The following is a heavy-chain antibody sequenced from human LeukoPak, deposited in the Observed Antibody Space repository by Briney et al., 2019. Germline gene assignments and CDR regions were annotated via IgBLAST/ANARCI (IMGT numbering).Heavy chain of an antibody. V-gene: IGHV3-30*18. Sequence: GGPLRLSCAASGFTFSSYGMHWVRQAPGKGLEWVAVISYDGSNKYYADSVKGRFTISRDNSKNTLYLQMNSLRAEDTAVYYCAKPPYYYDSSGYYLDYWGQGTLVTVSS. CDR1: GFTFSSYG. D-gene: IGHD3-22*01. J-gene: IGHJ4*02. CDR3: AKPPYYYDSSGYYLDY. CDR2: ISYDGSNK.